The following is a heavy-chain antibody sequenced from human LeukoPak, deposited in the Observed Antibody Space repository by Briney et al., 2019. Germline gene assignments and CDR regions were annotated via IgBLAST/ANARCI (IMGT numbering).Heavy chain of an antibody. CDR1: GYTFTGDY. V-gene: IGHV1-2*02. J-gene: IGHJ6*02. CDR3: ARNIVVVPAAIYSRYYYYGMDV. CDR2: INPNSGGT. D-gene: IGHD2-2*01. Sequence: ASVKVSCKASGYTFTGDYMHWVRPAPGQGLEWMGWINPNSGGTNYAQKFQGRVTITRDTSISTAYMELSRLRSDDTAVYYCARNIVVVPAAIYSRYYYYGMDVWGQGTTVTVSS.